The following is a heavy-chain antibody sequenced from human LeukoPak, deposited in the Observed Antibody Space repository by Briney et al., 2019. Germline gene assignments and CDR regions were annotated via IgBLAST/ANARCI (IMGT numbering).Heavy chain of an antibody. Sequence: SGPALVKPTQTLTLTCTFSGFSLTTSGMRVSWIRQPPGKALEWLARIDWNDAKFYSTSMKTRLTIAKDTYKNQVVLTMTNMAPVDTATYCCARISYGDRGEFFDSWRQGTLVTVSS. CDR1: GFSLTTSGMR. CDR2: IDWNDAK. CDR3: ARISYGDRGEFFDS. J-gene: IGHJ4*02. V-gene: IGHV2-70*04. D-gene: IGHD4-17*01.